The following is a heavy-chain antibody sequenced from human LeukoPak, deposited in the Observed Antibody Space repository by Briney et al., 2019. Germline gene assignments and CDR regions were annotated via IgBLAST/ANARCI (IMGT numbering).Heavy chain of an antibody. Sequence: GGSLRLSCAASGFTLNRYWMSWVRQAPGKGLEWVANINEDGGERHYVDSVKGRFTISRDNAKNSLYLQMNSLRAEDTAVYYCARGGDLENWGGGTLVAVSS. CDR1: GFTLNRYW. V-gene: IGHV3-7*01. CDR2: INEDGGER. CDR3: ARGGDLEN. J-gene: IGHJ4*02. D-gene: IGHD3-16*01.